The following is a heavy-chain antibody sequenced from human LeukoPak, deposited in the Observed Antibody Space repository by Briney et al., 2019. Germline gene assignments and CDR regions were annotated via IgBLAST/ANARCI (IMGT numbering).Heavy chain of an antibody. CDR3: ARGRRWLQSIDY. D-gene: IGHD5-24*01. CDR2: IYYSGST. Sequence: KTSETLSLTCTVSGGSISSYYWSWIRQPPGKGLEWIGYIYYSGSTNYNPSLKSRVTISVDTSKNQFSLKLSSVTAADTAVYYCARGRRWLQSIDYWGQGTLVTVSS. CDR1: GGSISSYY. V-gene: IGHV4-59*01. J-gene: IGHJ4*02.